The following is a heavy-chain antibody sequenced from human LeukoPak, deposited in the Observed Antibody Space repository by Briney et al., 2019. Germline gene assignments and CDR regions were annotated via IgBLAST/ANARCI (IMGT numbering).Heavy chain of an antibody. J-gene: IGHJ4*02. D-gene: IGHD6-13*01. CDR3: ASASSHRIAAGGDY. Sequence: GGSLRLSCAASGFTVSSKYMSWVRQAPGKGLEWVSVIFSGDNTYYADSVKGRFTISRDNAKNTLYLQMDSLRAEDTAVYYCASASSHRIAAGGDYWGQGTLVTVSS. CDR1: GFTVSSKY. CDR2: IFSGDNT. V-gene: IGHV3-66*01.